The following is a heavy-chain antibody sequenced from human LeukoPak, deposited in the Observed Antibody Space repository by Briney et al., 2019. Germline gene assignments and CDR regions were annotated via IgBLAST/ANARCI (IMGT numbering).Heavy chain of an antibody. Sequence: GGSLRLSCAASGFTFSSYWMSWVRQAPGKGLEWVANIKQDKSEKYYVDSVKGRFTISRDNAKNSLYLQMNSLRAEDTAVYYCARNLGYCSSTSCYTGTGDYWGQGTLATVSS. CDR1: GFTFSSYW. D-gene: IGHD2-2*02. CDR2: IKQDKSEK. CDR3: ARNLGYCSSTSCYTGTGDY. V-gene: IGHV3-7*01. J-gene: IGHJ4*02.